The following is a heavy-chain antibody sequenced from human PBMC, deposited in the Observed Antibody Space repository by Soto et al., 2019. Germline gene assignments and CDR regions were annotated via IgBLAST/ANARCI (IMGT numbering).Heavy chain of an antibody. CDR2: ISYDGSNK. CDR3: ARERFGELPPRPYYYYGMDV. D-gene: IGHD3-10*01. CDR1: GFTFSSYA. J-gene: IGHJ6*02. Sequence: GGSLRLSCAASGFTFSSYAMHWVRQAPGKGLEWVAVISYDGSNKYYADSVKGRFTISRDNSKNTLYLQMNSLRAEDTAVYYCARERFGELPPRPYYYYGMDVWGQGTTVTVSS. V-gene: IGHV3-30-3*01.